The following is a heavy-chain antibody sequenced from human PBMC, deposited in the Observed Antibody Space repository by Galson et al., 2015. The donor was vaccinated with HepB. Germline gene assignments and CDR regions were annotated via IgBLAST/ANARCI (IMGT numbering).Heavy chain of an antibody. CDR2: TYYRSKWYN. J-gene: IGHJ4*02. CDR1: GDSVSSNSAA. V-gene: IGHV6-1*01. D-gene: IGHD3-3*01. CDR3: ASENYDFWSGSAQYYFDY. Sequence: CAISGDSVSSNSAAWNWIRQSPSRGLEWLGRTYYRSKWYNDYAVSVKSRITINPDTSKNQFSLQLNSVTPEDTAVYYCASENYDFWSGSAQYYFDYWGQGTLVTASS.